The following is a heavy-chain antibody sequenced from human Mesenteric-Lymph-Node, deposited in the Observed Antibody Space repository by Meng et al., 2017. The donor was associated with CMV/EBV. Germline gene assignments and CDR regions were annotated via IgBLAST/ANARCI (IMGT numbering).Heavy chain of an antibody. J-gene: IGHJ4*02. CDR1: GGSVSGYY. CDR3: ARERGWGTLMYYFDY. V-gene: IGHV4-34*01. CDR2: INHSGST. Sequence: VYGGSVSGYYWSWISQPPGKGLEWIGEINHSGSTNYNPSLKSRVTISVDTSKNQFSLKLSSVTAADTAVYYCARERGWGTLMYYFDYWGQGTLVTVSS. D-gene: IGHD6-19*01.